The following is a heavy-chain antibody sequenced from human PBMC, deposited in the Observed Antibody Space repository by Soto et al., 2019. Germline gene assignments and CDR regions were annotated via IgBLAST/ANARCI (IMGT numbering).Heavy chain of an antibody. CDR1: GFTFSNAW. CDR3: TTDLSMVRGDENDY. D-gene: IGHD3-10*01. V-gene: IGHV3-15*01. CDR2: IKSKTDGGTT. J-gene: IGHJ4*02. Sequence: EVQLVESGGGLVKPGGSLRLSCAASGFTFSNAWMSWVRQAPGKGLGWVGRIKSKTDGGTTDYAAPVKGRFTISRDDSKNTLYLQMNSLKTEDTAVYYCTTDLSMVRGDENDYWGQGTLVTVSS.